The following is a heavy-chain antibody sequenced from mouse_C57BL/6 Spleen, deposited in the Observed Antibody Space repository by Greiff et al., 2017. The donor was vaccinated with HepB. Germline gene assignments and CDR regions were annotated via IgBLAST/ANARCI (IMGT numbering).Heavy chain of an antibody. D-gene: IGHD2-4*01. Sequence: QVQLQQSGAELARPGASLKLSCKASGYTFTSYGISWVKQSTGQGLEWIGEIYPRSGNTYYNEKFKGKVTLTADKSSSTAYMEIRSLTSEDSAVYFCARSPYYDYDDGYAMDYWGQGTSVTVSS. CDR2: IYPRSGNT. J-gene: IGHJ4*01. CDR1: GYTFTSYG. V-gene: IGHV1-81*01. CDR3: ARSPYYDYDDGYAMDY.